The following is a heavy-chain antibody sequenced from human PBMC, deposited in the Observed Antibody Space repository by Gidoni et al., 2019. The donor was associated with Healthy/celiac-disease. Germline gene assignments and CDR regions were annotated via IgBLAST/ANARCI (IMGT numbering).Heavy chain of an antibody. D-gene: IGHD3-22*01. CDR3: ASGSFYYDSSGNPPQRQYFQH. J-gene: IGHJ1*01. Sequence: QVQLVESGGGLVEPGGSLRLSCAASGFTFSDYYLSWTRQAPGKGLEWVSYITSSGSTIYYADSVKGRFTISRDNAKKSVYLQMNSLRAEDTAVYYCASGSFYYDSSGNPPQRQYFQHWGQGTLVTVSS. V-gene: IGHV3-11*01. CDR2: ITSSGSTI. CDR1: GFTFSDYY.